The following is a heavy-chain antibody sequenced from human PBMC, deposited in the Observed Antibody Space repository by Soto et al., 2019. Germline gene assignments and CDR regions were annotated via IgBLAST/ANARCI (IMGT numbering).Heavy chain of an antibody. J-gene: IGHJ4*02. CDR2: INAGNGNT. CDR1: GYTFTSYA. CDR3: ARDIVLMVYAMDY. V-gene: IGHV1-3*01. D-gene: IGHD2-8*01. Sequence: ASVKVSCKASGYTFTSYAMHWVRQAPGQRLEWMGWINAGNGNTKYSQKFQGRVTITRDTSASTAYMELSSLRSEDTAVYYCARDIVLMVYAMDYWGQGTLVTVSS.